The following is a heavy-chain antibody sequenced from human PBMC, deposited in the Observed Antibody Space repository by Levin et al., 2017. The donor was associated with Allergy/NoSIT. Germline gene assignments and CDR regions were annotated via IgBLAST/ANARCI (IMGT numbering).Heavy chain of an antibody. CDR3: ARDPRYSYGYSDAFDI. CDR2: IKQDGSEK. V-gene: IGHV3-7*04. J-gene: IGHJ3*02. D-gene: IGHD5-18*01. Sequence: TGGSLRLSCAASGFTFSSYWMSWVRQAPGKGLEWVANIKQDGSEKYYVDSVKGRFTISRDNAKNSLYLQMNSLRAEDTAMYYCARDPRYSYGYSDAFDIWGQGTMVTVSS. CDR1: GFTFSSYW.